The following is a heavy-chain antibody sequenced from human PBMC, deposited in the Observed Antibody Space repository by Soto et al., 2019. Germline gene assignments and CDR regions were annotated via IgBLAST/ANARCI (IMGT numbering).Heavy chain of an antibody. V-gene: IGHV3-21*01. D-gene: IGHD1-1*01. CDR3: AREWNPLNWFDP. CDR1: GFAFSTYG. Sequence: PGGSLRLSCAASGFAFSTYGMNWVRQAPGKGLEWVSYISRSGTYKAYSDSMKGRFTVSRDKATNSLYLQMNSLRDEDTAVYYCAREWNPLNWFDPWGQGTRVTVSS. J-gene: IGHJ5*02. CDR2: ISRSGTYK.